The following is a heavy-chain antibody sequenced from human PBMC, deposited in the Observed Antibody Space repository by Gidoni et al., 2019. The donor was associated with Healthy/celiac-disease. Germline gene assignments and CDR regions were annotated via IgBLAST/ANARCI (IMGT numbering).Heavy chain of an antibody. CDR2: IRSKAYGGTT. J-gene: IGHJ1*01. V-gene: IGHV3-49*05. CDR3: TSETSSGYYRYFQH. D-gene: IGHD3-22*01. Sequence: EVQLVESGGGLVKPGRSLRLSCTASGFTFGGYAMSWFRQAPGQGLEWVGFIRSKAYGGTTEYAASVKGRFTISRDDSKSIAYLQMNSLKTEDTAVYYCTSETSSGYYRYFQHWGQGTLVTVSS. CDR1: GFTFGGYA.